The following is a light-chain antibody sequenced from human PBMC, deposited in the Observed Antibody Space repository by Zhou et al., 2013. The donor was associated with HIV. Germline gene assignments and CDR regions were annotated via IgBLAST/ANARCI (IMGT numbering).Light chain of an antibody. CDR1: QSVSYN. J-gene: IGKJ4*01. CDR3: QQRANWLS. V-gene: IGKV3-11*01. CDR2: DAS. Sequence: EIVLTQSPATLSLSPGERATLSCRASQSVSYNLAWYQHKPGQAPRLLIYDASNRATGIPPRFSGSGSGTAYTLTISSLEPEDFAVYYCQQRANWLSFGGGTKVE.